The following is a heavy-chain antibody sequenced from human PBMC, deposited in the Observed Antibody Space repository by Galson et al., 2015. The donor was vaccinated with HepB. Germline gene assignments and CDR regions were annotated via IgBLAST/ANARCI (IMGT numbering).Heavy chain of an antibody. V-gene: IGHV1-3*01. CDR2: INVGGGNT. D-gene: IGHD3-10*01. CDR1: GYTFTSYA. CDR3: ARDGHSASGGYYMDV. J-gene: IGHJ6*03. Sequence: SVKVSCKASGYTFTSYAIHWVRQAPGQGLEWMGWINVGGGNTKWTQKFQGRVIITRDTSASTAYMELSSLTSEDTAVYSCARDGHSASGGYYMDVWGKGTTVTVSS.